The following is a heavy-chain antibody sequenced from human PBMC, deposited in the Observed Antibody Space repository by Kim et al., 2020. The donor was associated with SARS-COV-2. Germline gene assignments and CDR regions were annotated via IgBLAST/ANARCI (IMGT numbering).Heavy chain of an antibody. Sequence: LSLTCAASGFTFSSYSMNWVRQAPGKGLEWVSYISSSSSTIYYADSVKGRFTISRDNAKNSLYLQMNSLRDEDTAVYYCATEYYDYVWGSYRAFDYWGQGTLVTVSS. V-gene: IGHV3-48*02. CDR1: GFTFSSYS. D-gene: IGHD3-16*02. CDR2: ISSSSSTI. CDR3: ATEYYDYVWGSYRAFDY. J-gene: IGHJ4*02.